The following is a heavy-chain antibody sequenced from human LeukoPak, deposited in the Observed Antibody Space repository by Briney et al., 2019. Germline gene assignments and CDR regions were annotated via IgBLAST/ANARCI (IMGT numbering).Heavy chain of an antibody. J-gene: IGHJ3*02. CDR2: ISAYNGNT. CDR3: ARDQDIVVVVAATPDAFDI. V-gene: IGHV1-18*01. D-gene: IGHD2-15*01. CDR1: GYTFTSYD. Sequence: ASVKVSCKASGYTFTSYDISWVRQAPGQGLEWMGWISAYNGNTNYAQKLQGRVTMTTDTSTSTAYMELRSLRSDDTAVYYCARDQDIVVVVAATPDAFDIWGQGTMVTVSS.